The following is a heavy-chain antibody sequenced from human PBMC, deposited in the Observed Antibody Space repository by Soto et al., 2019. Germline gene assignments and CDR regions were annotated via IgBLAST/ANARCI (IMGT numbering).Heavy chain of an antibody. CDR3: ARWKYQLLSYYYYYYMDV. CDR2: INSDGSST. J-gene: IGHJ6*03. V-gene: IGHV3-74*01. D-gene: IGHD2-2*01. CDR1: GFSFGSYW. Sequence: SLRLSCAASGFSFGSYWMHWFRQAPGKGLVWVSRINSDGSSTSYADSVKGRFTISRDNATNTLYLQMNSLRAEDTAVYYCARWKYQLLSYYYYYYMDVWGKGTTVTVSS.